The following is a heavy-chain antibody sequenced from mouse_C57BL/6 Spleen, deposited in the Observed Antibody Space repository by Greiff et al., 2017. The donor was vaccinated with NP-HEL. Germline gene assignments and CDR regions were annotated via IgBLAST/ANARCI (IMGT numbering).Heavy chain of an antibody. CDR3: TTGLRRTVYYAMDY. J-gene: IGHJ4*01. D-gene: IGHD2-2*01. CDR1: GFNIKDYY. CDR2: IDPEDGDT. Sequence: EVKLVESGAELVRPGASVKLSCTASGFNIKDYYMHWVKQRPEQGLEWIGRIDPEDGDTEYAPKFQGKATMTADTSSNTAYLQLSSLTSEDTAVYYCTTGLRRTVYYAMDYWGQGTSVTVSS. V-gene: IGHV14-1*01.